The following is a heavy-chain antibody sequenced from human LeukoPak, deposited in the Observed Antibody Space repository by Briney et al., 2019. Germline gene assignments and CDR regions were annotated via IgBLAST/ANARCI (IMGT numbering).Heavy chain of an antibody. J-gene: IGHJ5*02. Sequence: SVKVSCKASGGTFSSYAISWVRQAPGQGLEWMGGIIPIFGTANYAQKFQGRVTITADESTSTAYMEPSSLRSEDTAVYYCARGKAARPIRYNWFDPWGQGTLVTVSS. CDR1: GGTFSSYA. V-gene: IGHV1-69*01. CDR3: ARGKAARPIRYNWFDP. CDR2: IIPIFGTA. D-gene: IGHD6-6*01.